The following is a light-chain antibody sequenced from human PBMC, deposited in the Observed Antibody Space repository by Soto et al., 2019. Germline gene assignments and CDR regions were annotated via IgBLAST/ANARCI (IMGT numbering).Light chain of an antibody. CDR1: QSVASG. Sequence: EIVMTQSPATLSVSPGEGATLSCRASQSVASGLAWYQQKPGQAPRLLIYSASTRAAAIPARFSGSGSGTEFTLTISSLQSEDFAVYYCQQYSMWPITFGQGTRLEIK. CDR2: SAS. CDR3: QQYSMWPIT. V-gene: IGKV3-15*01. J-gene: IGKJ5*01.